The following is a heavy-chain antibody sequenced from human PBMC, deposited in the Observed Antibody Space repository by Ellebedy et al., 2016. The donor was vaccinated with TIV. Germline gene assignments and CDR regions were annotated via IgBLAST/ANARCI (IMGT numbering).Heavy chain of an antibody. D-gene: IGHD6-19*01. Sequence: GESLKISCAASGFTFSSYWMSWVRQDPGKGLEWVSAISGSGGSTYYADSVKGRFTISRDNSKNTLYLQMNSLRAEDTAVYYCARDKIAVAGTWRPYYYYGMDVWGQGTTVTVSS. CDR3: ARDKIAVAGTWRPYYYYGMDV. CDR1: GFTFSSYW. V-gene: IGHV3-23*01. J-gene: IGHJ6*02. CDR2: ISGSGGST.